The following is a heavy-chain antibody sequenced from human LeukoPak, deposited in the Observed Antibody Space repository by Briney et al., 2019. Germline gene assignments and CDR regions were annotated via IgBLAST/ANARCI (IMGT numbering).Heavy chain of an antibody. CDR2: INPNSGGT. Sequence: ASVKVSCKASGYTFTGYYMHWVRQAPGQGLEWMGWINPNSGGTNYAQKFQGRVNMTRDTSISTAYMELSRLRSDDTAVYYCARPSCSGGSCYSVFDYWGQGTLVTVSS. V-gene: IGHV1-2*02. D-gene: IGHD2-15*01. J-gene: IGHJ4*02. CDR3: ARPSCSGGSCYSVFDY. CDR1: GYTFTGYY.